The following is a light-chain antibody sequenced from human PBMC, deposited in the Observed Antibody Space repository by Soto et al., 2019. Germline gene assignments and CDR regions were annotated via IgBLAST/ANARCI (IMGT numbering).Light chain of an antibody. CDR2: WAS. CDR3: QQYYSTPPYT. CDR1: QSVLYSSNNKNY. V-gene: IGKV4-1*01. Sequence: IVMTQSPDSLAVSLGERATINCKSSQSVLYSSNNKNYLAWYRQKPGQPPKLLIYWASIRESGVPDRISSSGSGTDFTLTISSLQAEDVAVYYCQQYYSTPPYTFVQGTKLEIK. J-gene: IGKJ2*01.